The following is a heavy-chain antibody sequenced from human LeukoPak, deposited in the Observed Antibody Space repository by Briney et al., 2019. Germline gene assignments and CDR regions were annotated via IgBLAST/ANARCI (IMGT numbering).Heavy chain of an antibody. CDR3: ARGGSKGGY. CDR1: GFTFSSYS. D-gene: IGHD1-26*01. Sequence: GGSLRLSCAASGFTFSSYSMNWVRQAPGKGLEWVANIKQDGSEKYYVDSVKGRFTISRDNAKNSLYLQMNSLRAEDTAVYYCARGGSKGGYWGQGTLVTVSS. V-gene: IGHV3-7*04. J-gene: IGHJ4*02. CDR2: IKQDGSEK.